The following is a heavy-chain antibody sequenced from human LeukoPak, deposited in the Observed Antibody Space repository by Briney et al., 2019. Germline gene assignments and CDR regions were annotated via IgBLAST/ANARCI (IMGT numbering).Heavy chain of an antibody. CDR2: IYHSGST. CDR1: GYSISSGYY. Sequence: SETLSLTCTVSGYSISSGYYWVWIRQPPGKGLEWIGSIYHSGSTYYNPSLKGRVTVSVDTSKNQFSLKLSSVTAADTALYYCARDPLCDFWSGYLCPLDYWVQGTQVTVSS. J-gene: IGHJ4*02. CDR3: ARDPLCDFWSGYLCPLDY. V-gene: IGHV4-38-2*02. D-gene: IGHD3-3*01.